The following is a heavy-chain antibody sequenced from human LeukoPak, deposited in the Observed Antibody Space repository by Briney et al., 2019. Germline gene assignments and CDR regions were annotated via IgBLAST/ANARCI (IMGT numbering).Heavy chain of an antibody. V-gene: IGHV3-21*05. CDR2: ISSSSSYI. Sequence: GGSLRLSCAASGFTFSSFSMNWVRQAPGKGLEWVSYISSSSSYIYYADSVKGRFTISRDNAKNSLYLQMNSLRAEDTAVYYCARELTGMTFGGVFNWWFDPWGQGTLVTVSS. J-gene: IGHJ5*02. CDR1: GFTFSSFS. CDR3: ARELTGMTFGGVFNWWFDP. D-gene: IGHD3-16*01.